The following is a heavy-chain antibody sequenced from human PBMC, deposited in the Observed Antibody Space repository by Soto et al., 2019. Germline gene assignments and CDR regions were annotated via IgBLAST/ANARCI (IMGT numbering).Heavy chain of an antibody. J-gene: IGHJ4*02. D-gene: IGHD3-10*01. CDR3: ARHGRRNYYGSGSLDY. CDR1: GGSISSYY. V-gene: IGHV4-59*08. Sequence: SETLSLTCTVSGGSISSYYWSWIRQPPGKGLEWIGYIYYSGSTNYNPSLKSRVTISVDTSKNQFSLKLSSVTAADTAVYYCARHGRRNYYGSGSLDYWGQGTLVTVSS. CDR2: IYYSGST.